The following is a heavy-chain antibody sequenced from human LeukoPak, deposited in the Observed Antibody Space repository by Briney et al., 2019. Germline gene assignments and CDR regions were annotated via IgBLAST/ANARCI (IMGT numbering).Heavy chain of an antibody. J-gene: IGHJ3*02. CDR1: GGSINSCY. D-gene: IGHD6-6*01. Sequence: SETLSLTCSVSGGSINSCYWSWLRQPPGKGLEWIGYIYGSGSTNYNPSLKSRVTISVDTSKNQFSLMLNSVTAADTAVYYCARLFSSSSGRAFDIWGQGTIVTVSS. V-gene: IGHV4-59*01. CDR2: IYGSGST. CDR3: ARLFSSSSGRAFDI.